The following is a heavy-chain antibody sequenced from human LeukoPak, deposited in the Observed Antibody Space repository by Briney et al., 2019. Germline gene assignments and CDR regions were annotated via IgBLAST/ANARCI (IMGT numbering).Heavy chain of an antibody. J-gene: IGHJ4*02. CDR1: GFTFSSYE. CDR2: ISTGGNTI. D-gene: IGHD5-18*01. V-gene: IGHV3-48*03. CDR3: ARGYRGYSYGYGY. Sequence: PGGSLRLSCAASGFTFSSYEMNWVRQAPGKGLEWVSYISTGGNTIYYADSVKGRFTISRDNAKNSLYLQMNSLRAEDTPIYYCARGYRGYSYGYGYWGQGTLVTVSS.